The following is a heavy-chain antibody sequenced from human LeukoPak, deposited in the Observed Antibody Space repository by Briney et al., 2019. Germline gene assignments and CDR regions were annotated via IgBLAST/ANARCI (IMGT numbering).Heavy chain of an antibody. V-gene: IGHV5-51*01. CDR3: ARPTMVRGVISLVDY. Sequence: HGESLKISCKGSGYSFTSYWIGWVRQMPGKGLEWMGIIYPGDPDTRYSPSFQGQVTISADKSISTAYLQWSSLKASDTAMYYCARPTMVRGVISLVDYWGQGTLVTVSS. CDR2: IYPGDPDT. J-gene: IGHJ4*02. CDR1: GYSFTSYW. D-gene: IGHD3-10*01.